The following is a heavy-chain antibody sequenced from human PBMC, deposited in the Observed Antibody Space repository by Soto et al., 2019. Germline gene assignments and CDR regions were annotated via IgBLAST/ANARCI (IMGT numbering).Heavy chain of an antibody. Sequence: SVKVSCKASGGTFSSYAISWVRQAPGQGLEWMGGIIPIFGTANYAQKFQGRVTITADESTSTAYMELSSLRSEDTAVYYCASKPFDYGGDYFDYWGQGTLVTVSS. CDR3: ASKPFDYGGDYFDY. J-gene: IGHJ4*02. V-gene: IGHV1-69*13. D-gene: IGHD4-17*01. CDR2: IIPIFGTA. CDR1: GGTFSSYA.